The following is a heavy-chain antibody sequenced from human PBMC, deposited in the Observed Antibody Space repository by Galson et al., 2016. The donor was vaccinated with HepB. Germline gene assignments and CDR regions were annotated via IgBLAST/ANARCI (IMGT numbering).Heavy chain of an antibody. J-gene: IGHJ4*02. Sequence: SVKVSCKASGYTFIDYYMHWVRQTPGQGLEWMGWINPRTGGTNYAQKFQGRVTMTRDTSVGTAYMDLSNLQSDDTAVYRCARGFSGSHFPHFDLWGQGSLVTVSS. CDR1: GYTFIDYY. CDR3: ARGFSGSHFPHFDL. CDR2: INPRTGGT. V-gene: IGHV1-2*02. D-gene: IGHD3-10*01.